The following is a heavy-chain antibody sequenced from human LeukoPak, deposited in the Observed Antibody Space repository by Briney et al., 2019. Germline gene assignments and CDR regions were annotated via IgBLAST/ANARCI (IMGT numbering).Heavy chain of an antibody. CDR3: VRGGIPIDP. CDR1: GFIFRHYT. V-gene: IGHV3-21*01. D-gene: IGHD3-16*01. CDR2: ISSSSSYI. J-gene: IGHJ5*02. Sequence: GRSLRLSCAASGFIFRHYTLHWVRQAPGKGLEWVSSISSSSSYIYYADSVKGRFTISRDNAKNSLYLQMNSLRAEDTAVYYCVRGGIPIDPWGQGTLVTVSS.